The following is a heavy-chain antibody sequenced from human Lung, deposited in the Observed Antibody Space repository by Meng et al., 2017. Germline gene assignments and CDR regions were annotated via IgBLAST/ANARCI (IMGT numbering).Heavy chain of an antibody. CDR1: AASFRHYA. J-gene: IGHJ4*02. V-gene: IGHV4-34*01. CDR3: SRCPTTKALDFDY. CDR2: INHSWST. D-gene: IGHD4-11*01. Sequence: AASFRHYAGTWNRQTPAKELGWIVEINHSWSTNYTPSLECRATVFVNTTQNYISPRLNSVTTPDSAVYYCSRCPTTKALDFDYWGQGTLVTVSS.